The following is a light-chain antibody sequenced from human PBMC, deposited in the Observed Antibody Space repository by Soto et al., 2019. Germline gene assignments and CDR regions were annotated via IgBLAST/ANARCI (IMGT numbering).Light chain of an antibody. J-gene: IGKJ5*01. CDR1: QDLTTY. Sequence: DIQMTQSPSSLSASVGDRVTITCRASQDLTTYLNWYQQRPGKAPNLLISAASSLQVGVPSRFSGSGSGTDFTLTITSLQPEDFATYYCQQSYSPPITFGQGTRLEIK. V-gene: IGKV1-39*01. CDR3: QQSYSPPIT. CDR2: AAS.